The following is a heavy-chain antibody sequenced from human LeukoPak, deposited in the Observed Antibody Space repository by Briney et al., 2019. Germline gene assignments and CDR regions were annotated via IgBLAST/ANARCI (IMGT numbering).Heavy chain of an antibody. D-gene: IGHD6-13*01. CDR2: IKSKTDGGTT. CDR3: ARAGIAAPEGDY. CDR1: GFTFSNAW. J-gene: IGHJ4*02. V-gene: IGHV3-15*01. Sequence: MSGGSLRLSCAASGFTFSNAWMSWVRQAPGKGLEWVGRIKSKTDGGTTDYAAPVKGRFTISRDDSKNTLYLQMNSLKTEDTAVYYCARAGIAAPEGDYWGQGTLVTVSS.